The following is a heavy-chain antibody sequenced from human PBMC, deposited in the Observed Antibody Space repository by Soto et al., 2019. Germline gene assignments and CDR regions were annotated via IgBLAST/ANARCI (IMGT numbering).Heavy chain of an antibody. CDR3: ARGHDSGWFPPPDH. D-gene: IGHD6-19*01. J-gene: IGHJ4*02. CDR1: GYTFTSYA. V-gene: IGHV1-3*01. Sequence: ASVKVSCKASGYTFTSYAMHWVRQAPGQRLEWMGWINAGNGNTKYSQKFQGRVTITRDTSASTAYMELSSLRSEDTAVYYCARGHDSGWFPPPDHWGQGTLVTVS. CDR2: INAGNGNT.